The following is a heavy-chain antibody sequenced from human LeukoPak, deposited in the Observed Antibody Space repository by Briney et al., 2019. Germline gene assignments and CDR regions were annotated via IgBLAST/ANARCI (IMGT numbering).Heavy chain of an antibody. CDR3: TKAREIGYCGVTSRYNIWFDP. Sequence: GASVKVSCKASGYSFTDNFMHWVRQAPGQGLEWMGWINPKSGVTNYAQKFQGRVTMTRDTSISTVYIELSRLESDDTAVYYCTKAREIGYCGVTSRYNIWFDPWGHGTLVTVSS. J-gene: IGHJ5*02. CDR2: INPKSGVT. CDR1: GYSFTDNF. V-gene: IGHV1-2*02. D-gene: IGHD2-2*02.